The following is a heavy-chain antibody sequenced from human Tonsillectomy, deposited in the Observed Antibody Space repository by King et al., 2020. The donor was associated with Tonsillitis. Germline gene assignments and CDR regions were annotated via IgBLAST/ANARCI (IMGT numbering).Heavy chain of an antibody. V-gene: IGHV4-59*01. J-gene: IGHJ4*02. CDR3: AMSGWYYFDY. D-gene: IGHD6-19*01. CDR1: GGSISSYY. Sequence: QLQESGPGLVKASETLSLTCTVSGGSISSYYWSWLRQPPGKGLEWIGYMYYSGITNYNPSPKSRVTISVDTSKKQLSLKLSSVTAADTAVYYCAMSGWYYFDYWGQGIPVTVSS. CDR2: MYYSGIT.